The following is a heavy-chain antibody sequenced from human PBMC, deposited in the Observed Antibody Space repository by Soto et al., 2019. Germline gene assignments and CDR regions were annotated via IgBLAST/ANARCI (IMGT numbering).Heavy chain of an antibody. V-gene: IGHV3-23*01. CDR1: GFIFSSYA. CDR3: VKDGGYCSSSTCYSPRNHYFDS. D-gene: IGHD2-2*01. CDR2: MSGSGDST. J-gene: IGHJ4*02. Sequence: GGSLRLSCAAPGFIFSSYAMSWVRQAPGKGLEWVSAMSGSGDSTYYADSVKGRFTISRDNSRNSLFLQMNSLRAGDTAVYYCVKDGGYCSSSTCYSPRNHYFDSWGQGTLVTVSS.